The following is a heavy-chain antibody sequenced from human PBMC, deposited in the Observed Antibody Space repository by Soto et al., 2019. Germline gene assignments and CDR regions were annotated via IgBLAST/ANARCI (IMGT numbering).Heavy chain of an antibody. CDR3: ARDVGVRGRSWTRGMDV. CDR2: IYYSGST. CDR1: GGSISSGGYY. J-gene: IGHJ6*02. Sequence: PSETLSLTCTVSGGSISSGGYYWSWIRQHPGKGLEWIGYIYYSGSTYYNPSLKSRVTISVDTSKNQFSLKLSSVTAADTAVYYCARDVGVRGRSWTRGMDVWGQGTTVTVS. V-gene: IGHV4-31*03. D-gene: IGHD6-13*01.